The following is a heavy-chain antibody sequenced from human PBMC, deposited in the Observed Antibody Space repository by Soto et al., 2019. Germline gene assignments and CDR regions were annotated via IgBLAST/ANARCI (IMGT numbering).Heavy chain of an antibody. J-gene: IGHJ6*02. CDR1: GYTFSSYG. CDR3: AREGYYDSSGTRNYHYYGMEV. CDR2: ISPYNDDT. D-gene: IGHD3-22*01. Sequence: QAQLVQSGAEVKKPGASVKVSCKAPGYTFSSYGISWVRQTPGQGLEWLAWISPYNDDTKYAQKLQGRDTMTTDTSXXTAYMDMRSLRSDDTAVYCCAREGYYDSSGTRNYHYYGMEVWGQGTKVTVSS. V-gene: IGHV1-18*01.